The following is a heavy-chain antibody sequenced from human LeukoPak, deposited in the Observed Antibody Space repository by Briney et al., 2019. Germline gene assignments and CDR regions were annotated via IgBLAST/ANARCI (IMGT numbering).Heavy chain of an antibody. D-gene: IGHD2-21*02. CDR2: IYYSGST. V-gene: IGHV4-59*01. Sequence: SETLSLTCTASGGSISNYYWSWIRQPPGKGLEWIGYIYYSGSTNYNPSLKSRVTISVDTSNNQFSLKLSSVTAADTAVYYCARSGSKVMTAINFWGQGTLVTVSS. J-gene: IGHJ4*02. CDR3: ARSGSKVMTAINF. CDR1: GGSISNYY.